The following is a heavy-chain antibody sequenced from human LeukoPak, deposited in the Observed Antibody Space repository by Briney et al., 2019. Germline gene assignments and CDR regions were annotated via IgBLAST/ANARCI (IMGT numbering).Heavy chain of an antibody. CDR1: GFTFSSYG. J-gene: IGHJ4*02. CDR2: IWYDGSNK. Sequence: PGRSLRLSCGASGFTFSSYGTQWVRQAPGKGLEWVAVIWYDGSNKKYADSVKGRFTISRDNSKNTLYLQMDSLRAEDTSVYYCARLTGGSYLDYWGQGTLVTVSS. CDR3: ARLTGGSYLDY. D-gene: IGHD1-14*01. V-gene: IGHV3-33*01.